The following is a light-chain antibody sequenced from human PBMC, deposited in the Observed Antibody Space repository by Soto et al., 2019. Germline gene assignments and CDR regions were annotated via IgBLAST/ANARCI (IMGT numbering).Light chain of an antibody. Sequence: QSALTQPASVSGPPGNSITSPGTETTVAVGGYNYVSWYQQHPGKAPKLMIYDVSNRPSGVSNRFSGSKSGNTASLTISGLQAEDEADYYCSSYTSSSTLYVFGTGTKVTVL. V-gene: IGLV2-14*01. J-gene: IGLJ1*01. CDR2: DVS. CDR1: TVAVGGYNY. CDR3: SSYTSSSTLYV.